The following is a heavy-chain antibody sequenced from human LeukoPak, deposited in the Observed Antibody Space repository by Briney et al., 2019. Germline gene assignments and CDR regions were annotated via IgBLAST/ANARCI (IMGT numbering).Heavy chain of an antibody. D-gene: IGHD3-10*01. Sequence: SVKVSCKASGGTFSSYAINWVRQAPGQGLEWMGGIIPIFGTADYAQKFQGRVTITADESTSTAYMELSSLRSEDTAVYYCARAPTYYYGSGSYYNGYYFDYWGQGTLVTVSS. CDR2: IIPIFGTA. J-gene: IGHJ4*02. V-gene: IGHV1-69*13. CDR3: ARAPTYYYGSGSYYNGYYFDY. CDR1: GGTFSSYA.